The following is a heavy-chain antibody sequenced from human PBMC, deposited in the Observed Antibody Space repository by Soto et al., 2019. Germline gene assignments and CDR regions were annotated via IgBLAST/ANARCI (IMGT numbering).Heavy chain of an antibody. CDR2: IIPMFGTP. Sequence: QVQLVQSGAEVKKPGSSVKVSCKASGDAFTNYIFDWVRQAPGQGLEWLGGIIPMFGTPKYAQTFQDRVTISADVSTGTAYLELTSLRFDDTAVYYCARGRDQPPVGLYFDSWGEGTRVTVSS. CDR3: ARGRDQPPVGLYFDS. CDR1: GDAFTNYI. V-gene: IGHV1-69*01. J-gene: IGHJ4*02. D-gene: IGHD1-26*01.